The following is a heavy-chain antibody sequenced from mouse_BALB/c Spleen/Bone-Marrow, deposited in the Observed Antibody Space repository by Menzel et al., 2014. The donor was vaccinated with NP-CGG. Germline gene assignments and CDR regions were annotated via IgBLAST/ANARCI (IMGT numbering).Heavy chain of an antibody. CDR3: ARENYGSSPAY. CDR1: GYAFTSYN. CDR2: IDPYNGGT. D-gene: IGHD1-1*01. V-gene: IGHV1S135*01. Sequence: EVQLQQPGPELVKPGASVKVSCKASGYAFTSYNMYWVKQSHGKSLEWIGHIDPYNGGTSYNQKFKGKATLTVDKSSSTAYMNLNSLTPEDSAVYYCARENYGSSPAYWGQGTLVTVSA. J-gene: IGHJ3*01.